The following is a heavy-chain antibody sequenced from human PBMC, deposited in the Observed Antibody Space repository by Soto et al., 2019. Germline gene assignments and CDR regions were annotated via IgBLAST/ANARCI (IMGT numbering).Heavy chain of an antibody. CDR3: ASLFATHLAGHDAFDD. D-gene: IGHD6-13*01. V-gene: IGHV2-5*01. CDR1: VFSLSTSGVG. Sequence: QITLKESGPTLVKPTQTLTLTCTFSVFSLSTSGVGVGWIRQLPGKALEWLAVIYSRVDKRYSPTLASRLTITKDTSKYQVVLTMTNMDPVDTATYSCASLFATHLAGHDAFDDWGQGTMVTVSS. J-gene: IGHJ3*01. CDR2: IYSRVDK.